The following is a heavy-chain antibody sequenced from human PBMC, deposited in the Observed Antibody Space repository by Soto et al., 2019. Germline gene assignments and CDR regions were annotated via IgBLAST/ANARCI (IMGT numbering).Heavy chain of an antibody. D-gene: IGHD6-19*01. CDR1: GFTFTTYA. CDR3: ARSIAVAGLDY. J-gene: IGHJ4*02. CDR2: ISNDGNKK. Sequence: XVTLRLSCAASGFTFTTYAIHWVRQAPGKGLEWVAVISNDGNKKVYADSVKGRFNVSRDNSKNTVYLQMNSLRGDDTAVYYCARSIAVAGLDYWGQGTLVTVSS. V-gene: IGHV3-30-3*01.